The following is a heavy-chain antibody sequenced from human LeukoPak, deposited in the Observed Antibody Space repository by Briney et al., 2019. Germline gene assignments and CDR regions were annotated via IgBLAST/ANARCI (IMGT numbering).Heavy chain of an antibody. Sequence: SETLSLTCTVFDDSITTYYFNWIRQPPGKGLEWIGYVSYSGSAKYNSFLESRVTISVDTSKDQFSLKLSSVTAADTAVYYCARHGGLSEVDYWGQGTLVTVSS. CDR3: ARHGGLSEVDY. CDR1: DDSITTYY. CDR2: VSYSGSA. D-gene: IGHD3-16*01. J-gene: IGHJ4*02. V-gene: IGHV4-59*08.